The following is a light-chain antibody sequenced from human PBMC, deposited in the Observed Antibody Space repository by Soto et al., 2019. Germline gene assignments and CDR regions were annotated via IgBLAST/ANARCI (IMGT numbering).Light chain of an antibody. CDR1: SSDVGGYNY. CDR2: QVT. J-gene: IGLJ1*01. V-gene: IGLV2-14*01. CDR3: SSYTDSSNYV. Sequence: QSALTQPASVSGSPGQSITISCTGTSSDVGGYNYVSWYQQQPGKAPKLMIYQVTNRPSGVSNRFSGSRSGNTASPTISGLQAEDEADYYCSSYTDSSNYVFGTGTKV.